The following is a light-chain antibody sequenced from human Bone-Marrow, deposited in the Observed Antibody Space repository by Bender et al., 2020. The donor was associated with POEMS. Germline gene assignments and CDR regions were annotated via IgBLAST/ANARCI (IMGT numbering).Light chain of an antibody. V-gene: IGLV3-27*01. CDR3: VAWDASLNGWV. CDR2: KDN. J-gene: IGLJ3*02. CDR1: VLAKKY. Sequence: SYELTQPSSVSVSPGQTARITCSGDVLAKKYARWFQQKPGQAPVVVIYKDNERPSGIPDRFSGSKSGTSASLAITGLQSDDEAIYFCVAWDASLNGWVFGGGTKLTVL.